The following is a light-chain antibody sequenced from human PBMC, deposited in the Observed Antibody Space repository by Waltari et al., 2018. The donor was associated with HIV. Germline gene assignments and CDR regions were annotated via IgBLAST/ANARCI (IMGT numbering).Light chain of an antibody. CDR1: SSDVGGYNY. V-gene: IGLV2-8*01. CDR2: EVS. Sequence: QSALTQPPSASGSPGQSVTISSTATSSDVGGYNYVPWYQQHPGKAPKLMIYEVSKRPSGFPNRFSGSKSGNTASLTVSGLQAEDEADYYCSSYAGSNNKVFGGGTKLTVL. J-gene: IGLJ3*02. CDR3: SSYAGSNNKV.